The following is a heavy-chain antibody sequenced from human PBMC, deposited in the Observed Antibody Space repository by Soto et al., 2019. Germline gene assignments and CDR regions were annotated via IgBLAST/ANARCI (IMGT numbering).Heavy chain of an antibody. CDR3: ARDRAYYYGSGSYYMGYYYYYGMDV. D-gene: IGHD3-10*01. CDR2: INPNSGGT. J-gene: IGHJ6*02. V-gene: IGHV1-2*02. CDR1: GYTFTGYY. Sequence: ASVKVSCKASGYTFTGYYMHWVRQAPGQGLEWMGWINPNSGGTNYAQKFRGRVTMTRDTSISTAYMELSRLRSDDTAVYYCARDRAYYYGSGSYYMGYYYYYGMDVWGQGTTVTVSS.